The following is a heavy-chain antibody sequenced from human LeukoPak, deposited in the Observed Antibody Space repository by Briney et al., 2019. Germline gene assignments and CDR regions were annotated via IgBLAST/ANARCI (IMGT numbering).Heavy chain of an antibody. D-gene: IGHD4-17*01. CDR3: ARWTTLTTRDLDY. V-gene: IGHV3-21*01. Sequence: GGSLRLSCAASGFTFNIYSMTWVRQAPGKGLEWVSSIGSNSDNIYYADSVRGRFTTSRDNAKNSLFLQMGSLRAEDTAVYYCARWTTLTTRDLDYWGQGTLVTVSS. CDR1: GFTFNIYS. J-gene: IGHJ4*02. CDR2: IGSNSDNI.